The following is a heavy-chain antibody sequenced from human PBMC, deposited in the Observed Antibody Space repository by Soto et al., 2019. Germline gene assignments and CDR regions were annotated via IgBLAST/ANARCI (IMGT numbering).Heavy chain of an antibody. CDR2: MYPDDSDI. Sequence: GESLKISCKASGYSFSFYWIGWVRQMPGKGLEWMAIMYPDDSDIRYSPSFEAHVTISADKSTSTAFLQWSSLKASDNAMYYCATAYVDEFENSNYYRDAFDIWGQGTLVTVSS. J-gene: IGHJ3*02. CDR1: GYSFSFYW. V-gene: IGHV5-51*01. D-gene: IGHD3-22*01. CDR3: ATAYVDEFENSNYYRDAFDI.